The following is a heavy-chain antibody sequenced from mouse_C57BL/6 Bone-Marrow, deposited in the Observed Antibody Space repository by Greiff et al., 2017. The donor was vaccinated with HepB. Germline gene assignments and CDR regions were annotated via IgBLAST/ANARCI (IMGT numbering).Heavy chain of an antibody. CDR3: ARSTTVVLRYYYAMDY. D-gene: IGHD1-1*01. CDR1: GYTFTSYW. Sequence: VQLQQPGAELVRPGSSVKLSCKASGYTFTSYWMHWVKQRPIQGLEWIGNIDPSDSETHYNQKFKDKATLTVDKSSSTAYMQLSSLTSEDSAVYYCARSTTVVLRYYYAMDYWGQGTSVTVSS. J-gene: IGHJ4*01. CDR2: IDPSDSET. V-gene: IGHV1-52*01.